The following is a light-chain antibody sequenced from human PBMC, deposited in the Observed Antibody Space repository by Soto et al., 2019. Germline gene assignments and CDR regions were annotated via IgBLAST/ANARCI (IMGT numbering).Light chain of an antibody. CDR1: QTISSW. CDR2: DAS. J-gene: IGKJ1*01. V-gene: IGKV1-5*01. CDR3: QHYDTYRAT. Sequence: DIQMTQSPSTLSGSVGDRVTITCRASQTISSWLAWYQQKPGKAPKLLIYDASSLESGVPSRFSGSGSGTEFTLTISGLQPDDFATYYCQHYDTYRATFGLGTKVDI.